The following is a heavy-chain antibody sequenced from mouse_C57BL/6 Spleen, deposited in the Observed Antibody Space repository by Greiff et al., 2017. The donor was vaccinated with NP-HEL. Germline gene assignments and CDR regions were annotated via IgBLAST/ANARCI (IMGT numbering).Heavy chain of an antibody. D-gene: IGHD2-4*01. V-gene: IGHV1-82*01. J-gene: IGHJ2*01. CDR2: IYPGDGDT. CDR3: ARARDYDGYFDY. CDR1: GYAFSSSW. Sequence: VQLQQSGPELVKPGASVKISCKASGYAFSSSWMNWVKQRPGKGLEWIGRIYPGDGDTNYNGKFKGKATLTADKSSSTAYMQLSSLTSEDSAVYFCARARDYDGYFDYWGQGTTLTVSS.